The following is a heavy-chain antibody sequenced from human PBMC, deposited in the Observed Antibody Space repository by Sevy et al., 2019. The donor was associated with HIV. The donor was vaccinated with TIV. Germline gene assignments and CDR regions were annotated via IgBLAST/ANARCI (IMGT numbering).Heavy chain of an antibody. CDR2: ISVSVGNT. D-gene: IGHD3-22*01. J-gene: IGHJ3*02. V-gene: IGHV3-23*01. CDR1: GFTFRSYA. CDR3: AKDYYDGSGYYPQGAFDI. Sequence: GGSLRLSCAASGFTFRSYAMNWVRQAPGKGLEWVSCISVSVGNTYYADSVKGGFTLSGDNSKNTLYLQMNSLSAEDTAVYSWAKDYYDGSGYYPQGAFDIWGQGTMVTVSS.